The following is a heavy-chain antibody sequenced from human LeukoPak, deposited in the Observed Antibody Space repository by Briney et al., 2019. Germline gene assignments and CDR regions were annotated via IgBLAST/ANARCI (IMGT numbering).Heavy chain of an antibody. V-gene: IGHV1-46*01. Sequence: ASVKVSCKASGYTFTSYYMHWVRQAPGQGLEWMGIINPSGGSTSYAQKFQGRVTMTRDTSTSTVYMELSSLRSEDTAVYYCARDLLDTRKSGPFDYWGQGTLVTVSS. CDR2: INPSGGST. CDR3: ARDLLDTRKSGPFDY. J-gene: IGHJ4*02. D-gene: IGHD3-3*01. CDR1: GYTFTSYY.